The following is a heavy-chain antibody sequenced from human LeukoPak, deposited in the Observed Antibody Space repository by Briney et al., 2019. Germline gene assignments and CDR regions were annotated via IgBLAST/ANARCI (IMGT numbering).Heavy chain of an antibody. Sequence: AETLSLTCTVSRGSIRTADYYWAWVRQPPGEGLEWLGSSYFSGTPYFNPSLKSRGAVSIDTSKNQFSLKVTSVNASDTAVYFCARTSSWYAGAWFDSWGQGTLVTVSS. D-gene: IGHD6-13*01. CDR3: ARTSSWYAGAWFDS. CDR2: SYFSGTP. CDR1: RGSIRTADYY. J-gene: IGHJ5*01. V-gene: IGHV4-39*01.